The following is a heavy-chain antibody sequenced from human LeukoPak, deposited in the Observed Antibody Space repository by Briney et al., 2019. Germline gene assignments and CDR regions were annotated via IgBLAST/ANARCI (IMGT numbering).Heavy chain of an antibody. CDR3: ARVGHPWGIEDAFDI. V-gene: IGHV6-1*01. Sequence: SQTLSLTCAISGDSVSSNSATWNWIRQSPLRGFEWVGRTYYRSKWYNDYAVSVKSRITINPDTSKNQFSLQLNSVTPEDTAVYYCARVGHPWGIEDAFDIWGQGTMVTVSS. CDR2: TYYRSKWYN. CDR1: GDSVSSNSAT. D-gene: IGHD3-16*01. J-gene: IGHJ3*02.